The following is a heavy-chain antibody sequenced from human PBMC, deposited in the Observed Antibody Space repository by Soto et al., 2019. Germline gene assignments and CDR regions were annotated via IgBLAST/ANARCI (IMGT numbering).Heavy chain of an antibody. D-gene: IGHD6-6*01. Sequence: QVQLVQSGTEVKKPGASVKVSCKPSGYTFINYDINWVRQATGQGPEWMGFLTPSTGNTGYARRFQGRLTLTSETSTGTAYMELRGLTSADTAVYYCVALARWGQGSLVAVSS. CDR1: GYTFINYD. V-gene: IGHV1-8*01. J-gene: IGHJ4*02. CDR3: VALAR. CDR2: LTPSTGNT.